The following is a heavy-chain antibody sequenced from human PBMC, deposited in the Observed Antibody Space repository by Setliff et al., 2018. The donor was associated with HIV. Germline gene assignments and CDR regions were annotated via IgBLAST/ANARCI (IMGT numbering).Heavy chain of an antibody. J-gene: IGHJ4*03. Sequence: ASVKVSCKASGYTFTSYGVSWVRQAPGHGLEWMGWISGYSGNTNYAQKLQGRVTMTTDTSTSTAYMELSSLRSDDTPVYYCARQDGTTVLSKDFDYWVPETLLVTVSS. D-gene: IGHD4-17*01. V-gene: IGHV1-18*01. CDR2: ISGYSGNT. CDR3: ARQDGTTVLSKDFDY. CDR1: GYTFTSYG.